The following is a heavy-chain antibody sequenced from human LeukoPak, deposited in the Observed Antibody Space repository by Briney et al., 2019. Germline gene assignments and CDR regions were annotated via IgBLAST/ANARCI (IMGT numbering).Heavy chain of an antibody. J-gene: IGHJ4*02. Sequence: PSETLSLTCNVSGGSISSYYWSWIRQPPGKGLEWGGYIYYSGSTNYNPSLKSRVTISVDTSKNQFSMKLSSVTAADTVVYYCARSPDIYDSSGYYLYYFDYWGQGTLVTVSS. CDR1: GGSISSYY. V-gene: IGHV4-59*08. D-gene: IGHD3-22*01. CDR2: IYYSGST. CDR3: ARSPDIYDSSGYYLYYFDY.